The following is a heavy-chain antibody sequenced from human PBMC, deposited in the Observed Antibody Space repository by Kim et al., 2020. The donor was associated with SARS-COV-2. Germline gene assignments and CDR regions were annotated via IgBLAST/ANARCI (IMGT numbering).Heavy chain of an antibody. CDR1: GFTFSSYG. CDR2: ISYDGSNK. V-gene: IGHV3-30*18. Sequence: GGSLRLSCAASGFTFSSYGMHWVRQAPGKGLEWVAVISYDGSNKYYADSVKGRFTISRDNSKNTLYLQMNSLRAEDTAVYYCAKESGSGSYYAWTYYYYGMDVWARGTTDTVSS. J-gene: IGHJ6*02. D-gene: IGHD3-10*01. CDR3: AKESGSGSYYAWTYYYYGMDV.